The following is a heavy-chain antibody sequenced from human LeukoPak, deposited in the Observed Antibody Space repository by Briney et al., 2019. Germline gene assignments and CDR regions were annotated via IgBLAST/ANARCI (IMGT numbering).Heavy chain of an antibody. J-gene: IGHJ4*02. CDR1: GGSISSSNW. Sequence: PSETLSLTCAVSGGSISSSNWCSWVRQPPGMGLEWIGEIYHSGSTNYNPSLKSRVTISADKSKNQFSLKLSSVTAADTAVYYCARGGATVVTRHFDYWGQGTMVTVSS. D-gene: IGHD4-23*01. V-gene: IGHV4-4*02. CDR2: IYHSGST. CDR3: ARGGATVVTRHFDY.